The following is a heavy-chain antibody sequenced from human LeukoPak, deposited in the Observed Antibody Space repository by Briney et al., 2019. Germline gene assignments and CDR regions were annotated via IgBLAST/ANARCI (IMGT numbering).Heavy chain of an antibody. D-gene: IGHD2-8*01. Sequence: GGSLRLSCAASGFTFSSYSMNWVRQAPGKGLEWVSYISSSSSTIYYADSVKGRFTISRDNAKNSLYLQMNSLRAEDTAVYYCARGLHSYCTNGVCSLYYYYYYMDVWGKGNTVTVFS. CDR2: ISSSSSTI. V-gene: IGHV3-48*04. CDR3: ARGLHSYCTNGVCSLYYYYYYMDV. J-gene: IGHJ6*03. CDR1: GFTFSSYS.